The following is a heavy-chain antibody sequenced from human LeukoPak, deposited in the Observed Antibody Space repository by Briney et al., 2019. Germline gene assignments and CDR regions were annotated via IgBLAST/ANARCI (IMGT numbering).Heavy chain of an antibody. CDR2: ISSSSSYI. D-gene: IGHD3-3*01. CDR3: AKAPGRSGYFPHYYYYMDV. CDR1: GFTFSSYS. Sequence: GGSLRLSCAASGFTFSSYSMNWVRQAPGKGLEWVSSISSSSSYIYYADSVKGRFTISRDDSKNTLYLQMNSLRAEDTAVYYCAKAPGRSGYFPHYYYYMDVWGKGTTVTVSS. V-gene: IGHV3-21*04. J-gene: IGHJ6*03.